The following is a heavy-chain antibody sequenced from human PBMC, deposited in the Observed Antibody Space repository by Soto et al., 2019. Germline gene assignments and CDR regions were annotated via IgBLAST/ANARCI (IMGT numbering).Heavy chain of an antibody. Sequence: EVQVLDSGGGLVQPGGSLRLSCAASGFTFSNNGMSWVRQAPGKGPEWVSGMTGRGDGTYYADSVKGRFTISRDNSKNTLFLQMNSLRAEDTAVYYCVTGLERFGHWGTGTRVTVSS. CDR3: VTGLERFGH. CDR2: MTGRGDGT. J-gene: IGHJ4*02. V-gene: IGHV3-23*01. CDR1: GFTFSNNG.